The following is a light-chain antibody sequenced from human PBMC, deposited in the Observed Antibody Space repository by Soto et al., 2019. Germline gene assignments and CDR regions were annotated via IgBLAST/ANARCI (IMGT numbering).Light chain of an antibody. CDR3: QQSYSTPST. V-gene: IGKV1-39*01. CDR1: QSISTY. CDR2: AAS. J-gene: IGKJ4*01. Sequence: DNQMTQSPSAVSAKVRDRVTITCRASQSISTYLNWYQQKPGKAPKLLIYAASSLQSGVPSRFSGSGSGTDFTLTISSLQPEDFATYYCQQSYSTPSTFGGGTKVDIK.